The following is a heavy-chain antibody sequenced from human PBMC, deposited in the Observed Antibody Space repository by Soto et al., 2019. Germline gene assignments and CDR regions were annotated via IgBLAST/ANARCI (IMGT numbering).Heavy chain of an antibody. CDR3: ERAGTEQLPNILSHFDH. D-gene: IGHD6-6*01. V-gene: IGHV4-38-2*02. Sequence: XETLSVPVPVSCYSIGSNYYWGSIRQPPGNGLEWIGSIYHSVSTYYNPSIKSRVTISVDTFKNQFSLKLSSVKAAETAVYYCERAGTEQLPNILSHFDHWGQGTLVTVSS. CDR1: CYSIGSNYY. CDR2: IYHSVST. J-gene: IGHJ4*02.